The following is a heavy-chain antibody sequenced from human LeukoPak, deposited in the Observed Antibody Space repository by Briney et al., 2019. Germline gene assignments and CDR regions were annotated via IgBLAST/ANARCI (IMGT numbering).Heavy chain of an antibody. Sequence: ASVKVSCKACGYTFTRYYMHWVRQAPAQGLEWMGWINPNSGGRKFAQRFQGRVTMTRDTSISTAYMELSRLRSDDTAVYSCASVVVATISRAGNWFDPWGQGTLVTVSS. V-gene: IGHV1-2*02. J-gene: IGHJ5*02. CDR3: ASVVVATISRAGNWFDP. D-gene: IGHD5-12*01. CDR1: GYTFTRYY. CDR2: INPNSGGR.